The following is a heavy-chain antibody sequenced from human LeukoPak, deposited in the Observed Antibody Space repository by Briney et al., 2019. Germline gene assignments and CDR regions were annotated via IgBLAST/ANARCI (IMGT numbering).Heavy chain of an antibody. CDR3: ARGAAYYDFWSGYLRNYYFDY. CDR1: GFTFSSYS. V-gene: IGHV3-21*01. Sequence: GGSLRLSCAASGFTFSSYSMNWVRQAPEKGLEWVSSISSSSSYIYYADSVKGRFTISRDNAKNSLYLQMNSLRAEDTAVYYCARGAAYYDFWSGYLRNYYFDYWGQGTLVTVSS. CDR2: ISSSSSYI. J-gene: IGHJ4*02. D-gene: IGHD3-3*01.